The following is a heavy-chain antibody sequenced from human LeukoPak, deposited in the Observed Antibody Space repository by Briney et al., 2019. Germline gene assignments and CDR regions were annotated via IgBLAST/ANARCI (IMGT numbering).Heavy chain of an antibody. CDR2: IIPILGIA. V-gene: IGHV1-69*04. CDR3: ARSPSSSSVYYFDY. J-gene: IGHJ4*02. Sequence: RASVKVSCKASGGTFSSYAISWVRQAPGQGLEWMGRIIPILGIANYAQKFQGRVTITADKSTSTAYMELSSLRSEDTAVYYCARSPSSSSVYYFDYWGQGTLVTVSS. D-gene: IGHD6-6*01. CDR1: GGTFSSYA.